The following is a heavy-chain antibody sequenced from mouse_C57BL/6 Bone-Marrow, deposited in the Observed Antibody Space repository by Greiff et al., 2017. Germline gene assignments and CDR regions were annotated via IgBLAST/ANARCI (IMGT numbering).Heavy chain of an antibody. CDR1: GYTFTSYG. D-gene: IGHD2-3*01. Sequence: VQLQQSGAELARPGASVKLSCKASGYTFTSYGISWVKQRTGQGLEWIGVIYPRSGNTYYNEKLKGKATLTADKSSSTAYMELRSLTSEDSAVYVCAREMMTQYYVDYWGQGTTLTVSS. CDR3: AREMMTQYYVDY. CDR2: IYPRSGNT. V-gene: IGHV1-81*01. J-gene: IGHJ2*01.